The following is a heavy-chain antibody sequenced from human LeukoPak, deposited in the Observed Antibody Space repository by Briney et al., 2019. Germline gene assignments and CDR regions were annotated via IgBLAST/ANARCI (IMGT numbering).Heavy chain of an antibody. CDR3: ARTTRGRDGVVVVAAFSPPQYYYYYMDV. Sequence: GASVKVSCKASGGTFSSYAISWVRQAPGQGLEWMGGIIPIFGTANYAQKFQGRVTITADESTSTAYMELSSLRSEDTAVYYCARTTRGRDGVVVVAAFSPPQYYYYYMDVWGKGTTVTISS. V-gene: IGHV1-69*13. D-gene: IGHD2-15*01. CDR2: IIPIFGTA. J-gene: IGHJ6*03. CDR1: GGTFSSYA.